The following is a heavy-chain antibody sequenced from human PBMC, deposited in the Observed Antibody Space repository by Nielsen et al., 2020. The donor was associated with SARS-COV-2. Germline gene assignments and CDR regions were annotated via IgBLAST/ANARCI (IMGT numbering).Heavy chain of an antibody. CDR1: GFTFSSYS. CDR2: ISSSSSTI. V-gene: IGHV3-48*01. J-gene: IGHJ4*02. D-gene: IGHD3-10*01. CDR3: AKKKGWAVRGVPLDY. Sequence: GGSLRLSCAASGFTFSSYSMNWVRQAPGKGLEWVSYISSSSSTIYYADSVKGRFTISRDNAKNSLYLQMNSLRAEDTAVYYCAKKKGWAVRGVPLDYWGQGTLVTVSS.